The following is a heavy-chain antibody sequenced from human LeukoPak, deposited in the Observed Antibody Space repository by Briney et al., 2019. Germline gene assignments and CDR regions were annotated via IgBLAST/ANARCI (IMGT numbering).Heavy chain of an antibody. V-gene: IGHV1-18*01. D-gene: IGHD2-8*01. Sequence: GASVKVSYKTSGYTFSNYGISWVRQAPGQGLEWMGWISPYNGNTINAQKVQGRVTVTTDTTTSTAYMELRSLRSDDTAVCYCTRTVLDCKNGVCYDYWGQGTLVTVSS. CDR1: GYTFSNYG. J-gene: IGHJ4*02. CDR2: ISPYNGNT. CDR3: TRTVLDCKNGVCYDY.